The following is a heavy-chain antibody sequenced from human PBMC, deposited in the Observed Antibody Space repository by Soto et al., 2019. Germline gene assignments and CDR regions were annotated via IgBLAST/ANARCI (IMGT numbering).Heavy chain of an antibody. Sequence: QVQLQESGPGLVKPSQTLSLTCTVSGGSISSGGYYWSWIRQHPGKGLERIGYIYYSGSTNYTPSLKSRVTISVDTSKNQFSLKLSSVTAADTAVYYCAASCVACGGFNYYGMDVWGQGTTVTVSS. D-gene: IGHD5-12*01. CDR1: GGSISSGGYY. CDR2: IYYSGST. CDR3: AASCVACGGFNYYGMDV. V-gene: IGHV4-31*03. J-gene: IGHJ6*02.